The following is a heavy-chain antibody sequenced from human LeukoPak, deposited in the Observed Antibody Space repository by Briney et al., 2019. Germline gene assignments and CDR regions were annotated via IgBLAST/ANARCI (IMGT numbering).Heavy chain of an antibody. V-gene: IGHV3-20*04. CDR1: GFTFDDYG. CDR2: INWNGGST. Sequence: GGSLRLSCAASGFTFDDYGMSWVRQAPGKGLEWVSGINWNGGSTGYADSVKGRFAISRDNAKNSLYLQMNSLRAEDTALYYCARDLGPILFDYWGQGTLVTVSS. D-gene: IGHD3-16*01. J-gene: IGHJ4*02. CDR3: ARDLGPILFDY.